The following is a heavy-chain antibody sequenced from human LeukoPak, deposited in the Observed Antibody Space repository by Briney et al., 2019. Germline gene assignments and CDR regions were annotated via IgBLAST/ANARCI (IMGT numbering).Heavy chain of an antibody. CDR1: GYTFTGYY. CDR3: ACIAVAGTDFDY. Sequence: GASVKVSCKASGYTFTGYYMHWVRQAPGQGLEWMGWINPNSGGTNYAQKFQGWVTMTRDTSISTAYMELSRLRPDDTAVYYCACIAVAGTDFDYWGQGTLVTVSS. J-gene: IGHJ4*02. D-gene: IGHD6-19*01. CDR2: INPNSGGT. V-gene: IGHV1-2*04.